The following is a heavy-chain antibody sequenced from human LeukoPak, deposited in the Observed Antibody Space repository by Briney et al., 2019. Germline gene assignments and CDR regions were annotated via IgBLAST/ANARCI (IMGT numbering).Heavy chain of an antibody. CDR3: VRDGGQSYPEAWFDP. V-gene: IGHV3-74*03. Sequence: GGSLRLSCAASGFTFGDYWMHWVRQAPGKRLAWVSRINTVGSSTMYADSVRGRFPISRNNANNTLYLNMDSLRAEDSGVYYCVRDGGQSYPEAWFDPWGPGTLVSVSS. CDR1: GFTFGDYW. J-gene: IGHJ5*02. D-gene: IGHD1-26*01. CDR2: INTVGSST.